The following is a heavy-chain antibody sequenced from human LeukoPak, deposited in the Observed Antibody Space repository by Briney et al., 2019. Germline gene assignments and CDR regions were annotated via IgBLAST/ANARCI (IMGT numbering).Heavy chain of an antibody. CDR3: ARSNQADDY. V-gene: IGHV3-74*01. CDR2: INPGGSSI. CDR1: GFTFSSYW. J-gene: IGHJ4*02. D-gene: IGHD1-14*01. Sequence: PGRSLRLSCAASGFTFSSYWMRWVRQVPGKGLVWVARINPGGSSITYADSVKGRFTISRDNAKNTLYLQTDSLRAEDTGVYYCARSNQADDYWGQGTLVTVSS.